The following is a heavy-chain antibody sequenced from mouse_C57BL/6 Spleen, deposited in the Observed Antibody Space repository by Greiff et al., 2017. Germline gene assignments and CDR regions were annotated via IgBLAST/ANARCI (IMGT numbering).Heavy chain of an antibody. CDR3: ASVWEGGAMDY. CDR1: GYTFTSYW. V-gene: IGHV1-64*01. D-gene: IGHD2-10*02. CDR2: IHPNSGST. J-gene: IGHJ4*01. Sequence: QVQLQQSGAELVKPGASVKLSCKASGYTFTSYWMHWVKQRPGQGLEWIGMIHPNSGSTNYNEKFKSKATLTVDKSSSTAYMQLSSLTSEDSAVYYCASVWEGGAMDYWGQGTSVTVSS.